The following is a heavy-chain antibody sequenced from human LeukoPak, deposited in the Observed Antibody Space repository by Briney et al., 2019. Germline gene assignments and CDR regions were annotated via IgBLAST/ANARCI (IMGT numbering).Heavy chain of an antibody. CDR3: AKHRVGYYDSSGSSLLDY. CDR1: GFTFSSYG. J-gene: IGHJ4*02. Sequence: PGRSLRLSCAASGFTFSSYGMHWVRQAPGKGLEWVAVIWYDGSNKYYADSVKGRFTISRDNSKNTLYLQMNSLRAEDTAVYYCAKHRVGYYDSSGSSLLDYWGQGTLVTVSS. CDR2: IWYDGSNK. V-gene: IGHV3-33*06. D-gene: IGHD3-22*01.